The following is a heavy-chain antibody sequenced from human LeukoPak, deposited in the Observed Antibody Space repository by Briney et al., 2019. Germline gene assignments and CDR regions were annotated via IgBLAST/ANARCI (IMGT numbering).Heavy chain of an antibody. V-gene: IGHV1-69*13. J-gene: IGHJ5*02. CDR2: IIPIFGTA. D-gene: IGHD2-8*01. Sequence: ASVKVSCKASGGTFSSYAISWVRQAPGQGLEWMGGIIPIFGTANYAQKFQGRVTITADESTSTAYMELSSLRSEDTAVYYCARDSPYCTNGVCYQYNWLDPWGQGTLVTVSS. CDR3: ARDSPYCTNGVCYQYNWLDP. CDR1: GGTFSSYA.